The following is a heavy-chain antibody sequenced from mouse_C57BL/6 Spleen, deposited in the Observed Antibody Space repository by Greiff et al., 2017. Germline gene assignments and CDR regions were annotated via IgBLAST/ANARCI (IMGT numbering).Heavy chain of an antibody. CDR3: ARDGPYGSPFAY. CDR2: ISYDGSN. D-gene: IGHD1-1*01. CDR1: GYSITSGYY. V-gene: IGHV3-6*01. J-gene: IGHJ3*01. Sequence: ESGPGLVKPSQSLSLTCSVTGYSITSGYYWNWIRQFPGNKLEWMGYISYDGSNNYNPSLKNRISITRDTSKNQFFLKLNSVTTEDTATYYCARDGPYGSPFAYWGQGTLVTVSA.